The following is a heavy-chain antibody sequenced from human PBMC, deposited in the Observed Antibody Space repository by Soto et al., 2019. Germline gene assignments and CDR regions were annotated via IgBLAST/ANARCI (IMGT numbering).Heavy chain of an antibody. D-gene: IGHD6-6*01. CDR1: GVSISSGGYS. V-gene: IGHV4-30-2*01. Sequence: PSETLSLTCAVSGVSISSGGYSWSWIRQPPGKGLEWIGYIYHSGSTYYNPSLKSRVTISVDRSKNQFSLKLSSVTAADTAVYYCARAMKEYSSSYDDNWFDPWGQGTLVTVSS. CDR3: ARAMKEYSSSYDDNWFDP. CDR2: IYHSGST. J-gene: IGHJ5*02.